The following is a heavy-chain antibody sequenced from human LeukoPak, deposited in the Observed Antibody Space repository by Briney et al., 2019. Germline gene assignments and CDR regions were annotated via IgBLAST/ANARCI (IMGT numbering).Heavy chain of an antibody. J-gene: IGHJ4*02. CDR3: AREVVGATHFDY. Sequence: SETLSLTCTVSSVSLTNYYRSWIRQPPGKGLERIGEINHSGSTYYNPSLKSRVTISVDTSKNQFSLKLSSVTAADTAVYYCAREVVGATHFDYWGQGTLVTVSS. CDR2: INHSGST. V-gene: IGHV4-34*01. D-gene: IGHD1-26*01. CDR1: SVSLTNYY.